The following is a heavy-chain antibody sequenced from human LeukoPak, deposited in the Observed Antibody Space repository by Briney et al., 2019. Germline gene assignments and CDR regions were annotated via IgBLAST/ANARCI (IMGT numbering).Heavy chain of an antibody. CDR3: ARAQEGCSRASCYLEP. V-gene: IGHV4-4*02. CDR2: MHHSGRT. J-gene: IGHJ5*02. Sequence: SGTLSLTCAISGAPISSTNWWIWVRQPPGKGLEWIGEMHHSGRTNYNPSLKSRITISVDKSKNQVFLRLNSVAAADTALYYCARAQEGCSRASCYLEPWGQGTLVTVSS. D-gene: IGHD2-2*01. CDR1: GAPISSTNW.